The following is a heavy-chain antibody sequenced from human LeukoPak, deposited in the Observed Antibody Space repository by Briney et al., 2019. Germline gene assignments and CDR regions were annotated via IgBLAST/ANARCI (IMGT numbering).Heavy chain of an antibody. Sequence: NSSQTLSLTCTVSGGSISSGGYYWSWIRQHPGKGLEWIGHIYYSGSTYHNPSLKSRVTISVDTSKNQFSLKLSSVTAADTAVYYCARGLKGTNAVDYWGQGILVTVSS. J-gene: IGHJ4*02. CDR2: IYYSGST. D-gene: IGHD2-8*01. V-gene: IGHV4-31*03. CDR1: GGSISSGGYY. CDR3: ARGLKGTNAVDY.